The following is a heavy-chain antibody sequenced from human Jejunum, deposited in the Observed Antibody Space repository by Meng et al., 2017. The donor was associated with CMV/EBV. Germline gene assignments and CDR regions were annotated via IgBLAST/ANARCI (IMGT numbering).Heavy chain of an antibody. CDR3: ARAGDSSAYYALRFGY. J-gene: IGHJ4*01. CDR1: SVRIGIYY. D-gene: IGHD3-22*01. CDR2: IYYSGDT. V-gene: IGHV4-61*01. Sequence: SVRIGIYYWSWLRQPPGKGLEWIGYIYYSGDTNYHPSLKSRVTISLDTSKNQFSLKLRSVTAADTALYYCARAGDSSAYYALRFGYWGQGTLVTVSS.